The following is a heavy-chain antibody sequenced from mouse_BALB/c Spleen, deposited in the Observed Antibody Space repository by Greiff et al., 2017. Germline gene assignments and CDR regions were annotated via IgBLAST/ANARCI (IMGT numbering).Heavy chain of an antibody. CDR1: GFSLTSYD. D-gene: IGHD2-3*01. CDR2: IWTGGGT. CDR3: VRGVYDGYPDY. Sequence: VMLVESGPGLVAPSQSLSITCTVSGFSLTSYDISWIRQPPGKGLEWLGVIWTGGGTNYNSAFMSRLSISKDNSKSQVFLKMNSLQTDDTAIYYCVRGVYDGYPDYWGQGTTLTVSS. J-gene: IGHJ2*01. V-gene: IGHV2-9-2*01.